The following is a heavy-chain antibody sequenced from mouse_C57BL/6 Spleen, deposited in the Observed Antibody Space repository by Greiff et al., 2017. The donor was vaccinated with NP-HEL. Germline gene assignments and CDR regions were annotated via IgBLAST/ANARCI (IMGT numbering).Heavy chain of an antibody. D-gene: IGHD2-3*01. CDR3: ARLDGYFYYFDY. CDR2: ISSGGSYT. Sequence: EVKLMESGGDLVKPGGSLKLSCAASGFTFSSYGMSWVRQTPDKRLEWVATISSGGSYTYYPDSVKGRFTISRDNAKNTLYLQMSSLKSEETAMYYCARLDGYFYYFDYWGQGTTLTVSS. V-gene: IGHV5-6*01. J-gene: IGHJ2*01. CDR1: GFTFSSYG.